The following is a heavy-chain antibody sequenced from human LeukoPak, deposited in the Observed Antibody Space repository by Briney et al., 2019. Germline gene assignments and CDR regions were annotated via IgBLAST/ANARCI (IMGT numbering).Heavy chain of an antibody. CDR3: ARESPPNWFDP. CDR1: GYTFITYY. CDR2: INPNGGTT. J-gene: IGHJ5*02. Sequence: ASVKVSCKASGYTFITYYIHWVRQAPGQGLEWMGIINPNGGTTSYAQKFQGRVTMTRDTSTCTVYMELSSLRSDDTAMYYCARESPPNWFDPWGQGTLVTVSS. V-gene: IGHV1-46*01.